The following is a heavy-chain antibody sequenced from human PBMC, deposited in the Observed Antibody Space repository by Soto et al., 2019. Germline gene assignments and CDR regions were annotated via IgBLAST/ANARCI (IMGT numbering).Heavy chain of an antibody. V-gene: IGHV4-39*01. CDR1: GGSISSRSYC. Sequence: PSETLSLTYTVSGGSISSRSYCWGWIRQPPGKGLEWIGSIYYSGSTYYNPSLKSRVTISVDTSKNQFSLKLSSVTAADTAVYYCAIHDPEGVYGDRRECDYWGQGTLVTVSS. CDR2: IYYSGST. CDR3: AIHDPEGVYGDRRECDY. J-gene: IGHJ4*02. D-gene: IGHD4-17*01.